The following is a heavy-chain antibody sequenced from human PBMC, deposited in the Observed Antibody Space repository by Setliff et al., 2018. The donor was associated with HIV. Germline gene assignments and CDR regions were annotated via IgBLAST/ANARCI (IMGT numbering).Heavy chain of an antibody. V-gene: IGHV4-31*02. CDR3: ARGGGTGSFDY. J-gene: IGHJ4*02. CDR1: GDSLSSDYYY. Sequence: SETLSLTCTVSGDSLSSDYYYWTWIRQHPEKGLEWIGYIYYSGSTLYNPSLRSRLSMSVDTSKNQFSLELSSVTAADTAVYYCARGGGTGSFDYWGQGTLVTVSS. CDR2: IYYSGST. D-gene: IGHD3-16*01.